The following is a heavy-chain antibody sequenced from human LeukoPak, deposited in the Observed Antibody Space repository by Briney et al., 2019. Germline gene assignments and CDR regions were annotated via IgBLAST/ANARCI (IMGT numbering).Heavy chain of an antibody. D-gene: IGHD1-26*01. Sequence: SETLSLTCTVSGGSISSSYYYWGWIRQPPGKGLELIGSIYYSGSTYYNPSLRSRVTMSVDTAKNQFSLKLSSVTAADTAVYYCARMGAGALGYFDYWGQGSLVTVSS. CDR2: IYYSGST. CDR3: ARMGAGALGYFDY. V-gene: IGHV4-39*07. J-gene: IGHJ4*02. CDR1: GGSISSSYYY.